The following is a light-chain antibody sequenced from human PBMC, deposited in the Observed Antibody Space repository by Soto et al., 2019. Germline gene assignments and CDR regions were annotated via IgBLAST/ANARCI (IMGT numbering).Light chain of an antibody. J-gene: IGKJ3*01. CDR2: DAS. CDR1: QSVSSY. CDR3: HQRSGWPPLFA. V-gene: IGKV3-11*01. Sequence: EIVLTQSPATLSLSPGERATLSCRASQSVSSYLAWYQQRPGQPPRLLIYDASNRATGIPARFSGSGSGTDFTLTISSLEPEDFAIYSWHQRSGWPPLFAFGPGTKVDI.